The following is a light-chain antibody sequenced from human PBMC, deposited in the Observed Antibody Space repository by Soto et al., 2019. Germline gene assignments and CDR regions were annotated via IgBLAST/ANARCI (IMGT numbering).Light chain of an antibody. CDR3: QQSYSIPWT. CDR1: QDIRND. Sequence: DIQMTQSPSSLSASVGDRITITCRASQDIRNDLGWYQQKPGKAPKVLIYAASSLQSGIPSRFSGSGSGTDFTLTISSLQPEDFATYYCQQSYSIPWTFGQGTKVEIK. J-gene: IGKJ1*01. V-gene: IGKV1-39*01. CDR2: AAS.